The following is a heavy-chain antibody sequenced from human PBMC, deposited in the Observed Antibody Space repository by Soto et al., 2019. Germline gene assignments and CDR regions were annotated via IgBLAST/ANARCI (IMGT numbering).Heavy chain of an antibody. V-gene: IGHV4-39*01. J-gene: IGHJ1*01. CDR2: IHYSGST. D-gene: IGHD6-13*01. CDR1: AGSISSSSYY. Sequence: QLQLQESGPGLVKPSETLSLTCTVSAGSISSSSYYWGWSRQPPGKGLEWIGNIHYSGSTYYNPSLKSRVTMSVDTCGSQSSLKLTSVTAADTAVYYGASLYSSSCYFQHWGQGTMVTVSS. CDR3: ASLYSSSCYFQH.